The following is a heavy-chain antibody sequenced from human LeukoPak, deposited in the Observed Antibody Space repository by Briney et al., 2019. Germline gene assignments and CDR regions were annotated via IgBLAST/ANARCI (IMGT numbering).Heavy chain of an antibody. CDR2: IYYSGST. D-gene: IGHD1-1*01. J-gene: IGHJ4*02. Sequence: SETLSLTCTVSGGSISSYYWSWIRQPPGKGLEWIGYIYYSGSTNYNPSLKSRVTISVDTSKNQFSLKLSSVTAADTAVYYCARDRGFPPGTLDYWGQGTLVTVSS. CDR1: GGSISSYY. CDR3: ARDRGFPPGTLDY. V-gene: IGHV4-59*01.